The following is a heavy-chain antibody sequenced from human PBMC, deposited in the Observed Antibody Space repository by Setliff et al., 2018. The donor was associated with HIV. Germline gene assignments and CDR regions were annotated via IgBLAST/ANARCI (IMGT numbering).Heavy chain of an antibody. V-gene: IGHV3-66*02. J-gene: IGHJ4*02. CDR3: ARSSNLPYGSGNPLFDY. Sequence: PGGSLRLSCAASGFIVSNNYMSWVRQAPGKGLEWVSVIYSGGSTYYADSVKGRFTISRDNSKNTLYLQMNSLRAEDTAVYYCARSSNLPYGSGNPLFDYWCQGTLVTVSS. D-gene: IGHD3-10*01. CDR2: IYSGGST. CDR1: GFIVSNNY.